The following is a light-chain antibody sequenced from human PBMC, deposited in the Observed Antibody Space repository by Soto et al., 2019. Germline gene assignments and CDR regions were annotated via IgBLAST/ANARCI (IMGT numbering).Light chain of an antibody. Sequence: DIVMTDSPDSLAVSLGERATINCKSSQSVLYSSNNKNYLAWYQQKPGQPPKLLIYWASTRESGVPDRFSGSGSGTDFTLTISSLQAEDVAVYYCQQYYSTRTFGQGTKVDIK. CDR3: QQYYSTRT. CDR2: WAS. J-gene: IGKJ1*01. V-gene: IGKV4-1*01. CDR1: QSVLYSSNNKNY.